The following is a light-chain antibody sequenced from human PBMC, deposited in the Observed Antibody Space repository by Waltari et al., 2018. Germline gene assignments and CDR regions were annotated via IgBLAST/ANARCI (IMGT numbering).Light chain of an antibody. CDR1: QTVSSTY. CDR3: QQYGSSPLT. CDR2: GAS. Sequence: EIVLTQSPGTLSLSPGERATLSCRASQTVSSTYLAWYQQKPGQAPRLLIYGASSRATGIPDRFSGSDSGADFTLTISRLEPEDSAVYYCQQYGSSPLTFGGWTKVEIK. J-gene: IGKJ4*01. V-gene: IGKV3-20*01.